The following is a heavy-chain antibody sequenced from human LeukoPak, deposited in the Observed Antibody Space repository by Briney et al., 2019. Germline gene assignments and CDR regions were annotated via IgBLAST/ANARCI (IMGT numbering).Heavy chain of an antibody. CDR3: ARARYGSGGYFFDY. CDR1: GFNFNSYW. CDR2: IKQDGSDI. J-gene: IGHJ4*02. Sequence: GGSPRLSCAASGFNFNSYWMSWVRQAPGKGLECVANIKQDGSDIYFVDSVKGRFTISRDNAKNSLYLQMNSLRGEDTAVYYCARARYGSGGYFFDYWGQGTLVTVSS. D-gene: IGHD3-10*01. V-gene: IGHV3-7*04.